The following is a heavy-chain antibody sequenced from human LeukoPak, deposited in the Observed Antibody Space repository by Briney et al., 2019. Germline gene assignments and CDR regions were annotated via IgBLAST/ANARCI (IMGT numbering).Heavy chain of an antibody. V-gene: IGHV1-69*13. CDR1: GGTFSSCA. D-gene: IGHD3-16*01. J-gene: IGHJ6*03. CDR3: ARGWVDPSPGSYYYYYMDV. CDR2: LIPIFGTA. Sequence: ASVKVSCKASGGTFSSCAISWVRQAPGQGLEWMGGLIPIFGTANYAQKFQGRVTITADESMSTAYMELSSLRSEDTAVYYCARGWVDPSPGSYYYYYMDVWGKGTTVTVSS.